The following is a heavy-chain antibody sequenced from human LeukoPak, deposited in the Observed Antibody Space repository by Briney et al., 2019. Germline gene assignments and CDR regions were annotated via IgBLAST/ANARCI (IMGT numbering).Heavy chain of an antibody. CDR1: GFTFSGSA. J-gene: IGHJ6*02. Sequence: PGGSLRFSCAASGFTFSGSAMHWVRQAPGKGLEYVSAISSNGGSTYYANSVKGRFTISRDNSKNTLYLQMGSLRAEDMAVYYCARLAMIMDYYYYGMDVWGQGTTVTVSS. D-gene: IGHD3-22*01. V-gene: IGHV3-64*01. CDR2: ISSNGGST. CDR3: ARLAMIMDYYYYGMDV.